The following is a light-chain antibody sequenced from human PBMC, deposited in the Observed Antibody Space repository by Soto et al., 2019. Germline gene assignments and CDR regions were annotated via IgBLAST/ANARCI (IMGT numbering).Light chain of an antibody. V-gene: IGKV3-11*01. CDR2: DAS. CDR3: QHRSNWLGT. J-gene: IGKJ3*01. Sequence: EIVLTQSPATLSLSPGERATLSCRASQSVGSFLAWYQQKSGQTPRLLIYDASNRAPGIPARFSGSGSGTDFTLTISGLEPEDFAVYYCQHRSNWLGTFGPGTKVDIK. CDR1: QSVGSF.